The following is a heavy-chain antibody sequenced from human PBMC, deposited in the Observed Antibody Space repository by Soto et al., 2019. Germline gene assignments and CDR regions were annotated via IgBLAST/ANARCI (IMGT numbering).Heavy chain of an antibody. CDR2: IWYDGSNK. D-gene: IGHD3-9*01. J-gene: IGHJ5*02. CDR3: ARDLGDYDILTGYRGSEDFDP. CDR1: GFTFSSYG. Sequence: GSLRLSCAASGFTFSSYGMHWVRQAPGKGLEWVAVIWYDGSNKYYADSVKGRFTISRDNSKNTLYLQMNSLRAEDTAVCYCARDLGDYDILTGYRGSEDFDPWGQGTLGTVSS. V-gene: IGHV3-33*01.